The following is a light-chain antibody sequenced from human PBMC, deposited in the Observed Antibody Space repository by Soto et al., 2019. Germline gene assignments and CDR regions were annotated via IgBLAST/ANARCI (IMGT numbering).Light chain of an antibody. J-gene: IGKJ2*01. CDR1: QSVSTY. Sequence: EIVLTQSPATLSLSPGERATLSCRASQSVSTYLAWYQHKPGHAPRLLIYYASNRATGIPARFSGSGSGTDFTLTISSLEPEDFAVYYCQQRSNWPPLYTFGQGTKLEIK. CDR2: YAS. CDR3: QQRSNWPPLYT. V-gene: IGKV3-11*01.